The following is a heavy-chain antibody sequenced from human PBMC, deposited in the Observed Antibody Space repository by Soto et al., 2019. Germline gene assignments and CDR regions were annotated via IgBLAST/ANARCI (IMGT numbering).Heavy chain of an antibody. CDR3: ARVPILNYDFWSGYYKGYYYYGMDV. Sequence: QVQLVQSGAEVKKPGASVKVSCKASGYTFTSYAMHWVRQAPGQRLESMGWINAGNGYTKKSQKFQGRVTITRDTFARTAYMELSSLRSEDTVVYYCARVPILNYDFWSGYYKGYYYYGMDVWGQGTTVTVSS. CDR1: GYTFTSYA. J-gene: IGHJ6*02. CDR2: INAGNGYT. V-gene: IGHV1-3*01. D-gene: IGHD3-3*01.